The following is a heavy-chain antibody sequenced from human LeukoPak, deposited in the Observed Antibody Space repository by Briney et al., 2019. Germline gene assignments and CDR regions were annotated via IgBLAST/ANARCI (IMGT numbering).Heavy chain of an antibody. V-gene: IGHV3-33*01. Sequence: GGSLRLSCAASGFTFSGYGMHWVRQPPGKGLEWVAVIWSDGSNKYYEDSVKGPFTISRDNSKNTLYLQMNSLRAEDTAVYYCARGIYSGYHYFDYWGQGTLVTVSP. J-gene: IGHJ4*02. CDR1: GFTFSGYG. CDR3: ARGIYSGYHYFDY. D-gene: IGHD5-12*01. CDR2: IWSDGSNK.